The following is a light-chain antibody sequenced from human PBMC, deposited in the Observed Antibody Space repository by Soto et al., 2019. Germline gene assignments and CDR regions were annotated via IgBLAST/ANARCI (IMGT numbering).Light chain of an antibody. CDR1: QGIRNE. J-gene: IGKJ4*01. Sequence: AIQVTQSPSSLSASVGDRVTITCRASQGIRNELSWYQQKPGKAPKFLIFAASNLQSGVPSRFSGSGSGTDFTLTISSLQPEDFATYFCLQDDDYPFTVGGGTKVEIK. V-gene: IGKV1-6*01. CDR3: LQDDDYPFT. CDR2: AAS.